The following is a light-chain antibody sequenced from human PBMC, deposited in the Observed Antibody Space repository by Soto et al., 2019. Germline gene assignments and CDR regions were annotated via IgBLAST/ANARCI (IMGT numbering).Light chain of an antibody. J-gene: IGKJ2*01. Sequence: EIVLTQSPATLSLSPGERATLSCRASQSVSVYLAWYQQRPGQAPRLLIYDASNRATGIPARFSGSGSGTDFTLTISSLEPEDFAVYYCQQRSNWPPYTFGQGTKREIK. V-gene: IGKV3-11*01. CDR2: DAS. CDR3: QQRSNWPPYT. CDR1: QSVSVY.